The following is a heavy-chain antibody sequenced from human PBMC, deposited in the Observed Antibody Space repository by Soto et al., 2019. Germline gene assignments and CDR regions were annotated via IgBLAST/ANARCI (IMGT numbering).Heavy chain of an antibody. V-gene: IGHV3-73*01. Sequence: EVQLVESGGCLVQPGGSMRLSCAASGFSFSVSSMHWVRQASGKGLEWLVRIRSKASNYATTYSESVRGRFIISRDDSQDTMFMQMNSLRTEDTAMYYCAIEAAGFGHWGQGTLFTVSS. CDR1: GFSFSVSS. CDR3: AIEAAGFGH. D-gene: IGHD6-13*01. J-gene: IGHJ4*02. CDR2: IRSKASNYAT.